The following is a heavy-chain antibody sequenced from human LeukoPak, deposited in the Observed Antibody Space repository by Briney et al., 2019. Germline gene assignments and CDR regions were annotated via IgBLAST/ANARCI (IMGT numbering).Heavy chain of an antibody. CDR2: INSDESNT. CDR3: GRGGNGIDI. CDR1: GFTFSHYL. Sequence: QSGGSLRLSCAASGFTFSHYLMHWVSQAPGKGLVWVSRINSDESNTNSYADSVKGRFIISRDNAKNTLYLQMNSLRAEDTAVYFCGRGGNGIDIWGQGTTVIVSS. D-gene: IGHD2-8*01. V-gene: IGHV3-74*01. J-gene: IGHJ3*02.